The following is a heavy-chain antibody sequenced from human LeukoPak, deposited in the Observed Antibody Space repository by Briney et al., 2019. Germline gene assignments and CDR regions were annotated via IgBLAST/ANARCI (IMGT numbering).Heavy chain of an antibody. Sequence: SETLSLTCAVSGGSISSGGYSWSWIRQPPGKGLEWIGYIYHSGSTYYNPSLKSRVTISVDRSKNQFSLKLSSVTAADTAVYYCARIRWAYNAFDIWGQGTMVTVSS. D-gene: IGHD4-23*01. J-gene: IGHJ3*02. V-gene: IGHV4-30-2*01. CDR3: ARIRWAYNAFDI. CDR1: GGSISSGGYS. CDR2: IYHSGST.